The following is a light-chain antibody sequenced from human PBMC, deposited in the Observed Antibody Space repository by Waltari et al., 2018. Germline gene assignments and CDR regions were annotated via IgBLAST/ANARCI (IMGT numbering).Light chain of an antibody. Sequence: DIQMTQFPSTLSASLGDRVTITCRTSQSISNWLAWNQQKPGKTPKLLIYKASSLESGVPSRFSGNGSGTEFTLTISSLQPDDFATYYCQQYDSYPWTFGQGTKVEIK. J-gene: IGKJ1*01. CDR2: KAS. CDR3: QQYDSYPWT. CDR1: QSISNW. V-gene: IGKV1-5*03.